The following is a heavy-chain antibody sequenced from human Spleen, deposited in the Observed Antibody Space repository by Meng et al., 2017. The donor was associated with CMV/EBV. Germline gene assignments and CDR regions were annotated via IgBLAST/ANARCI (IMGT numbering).Heavy chain of an antibody. CDR2: IKQDGSEK. J-gene: IGHJ3*02. D-gene: IGHD5-24*01. CDR3: AREDGYTKRGAFDI. V-gene: IGHV3-7*01. CDR1: GFTFSSYW. Sequence: GGSLRLSCAASGFTFSSYWMSWVRQAPGKGLEWVANIKQDGSEKYYVDSVKGRFTISRDSAKNSLYPQMNSLRAEDTAVYYCAREDGYTKRGAFDIWGQGTMVTVSS.